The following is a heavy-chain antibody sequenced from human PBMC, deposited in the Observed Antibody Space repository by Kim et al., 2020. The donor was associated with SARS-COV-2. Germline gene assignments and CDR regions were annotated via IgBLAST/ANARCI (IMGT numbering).Heavy chain of an antibody. D-gene: IGHD2-2*01. J-gene: IGHJ6*03. CDR3: ARQPAGGYYYYMDV. Sequence: NPSLKSRVTISVDTSKNQFSLKLSSVTAADTAVYYCARQPAGGYYYYMDVWGKGTTVTVSS. V-gene: IGHV4-34*01.